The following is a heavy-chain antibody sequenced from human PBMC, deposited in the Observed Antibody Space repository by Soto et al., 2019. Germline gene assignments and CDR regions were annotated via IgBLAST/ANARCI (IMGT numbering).Heavy chain of an antibody. Sequence: EVQLVESGGGLVHPGRSLRLSCAASGFTFGDYAIHWVRQAPGKGLEWVSGISWNSGVTVYADSVRGRFTVFRDNARKSVYLQMKSLLREDKGLYYCVKVSNYSGMDGWGQGTTVTV. CDR3: VKVSNYSGMDG. V-gene: IGHV3-9*01. CDR1: GFTFGDYA. J-gene: IGHJ6*02. CDR2: ISWNSGVT.